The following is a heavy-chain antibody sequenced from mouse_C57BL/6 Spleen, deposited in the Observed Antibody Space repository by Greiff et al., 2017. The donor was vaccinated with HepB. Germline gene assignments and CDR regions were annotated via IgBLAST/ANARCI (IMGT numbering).Heavy chain of an antibody. V-gene: IGHV14-4*01. J-gene: IGHJ2*01. Sequence: EVQLQQSGAELVRPGASVKLSCTASGFNIKDDYMHWVKQRPEQGLEWIGWIDPETGDTEYASKFQGQATITADTSSHTAYLQLSSLTSEDTAVDYCTTRRYTRWNYWGQGTTLTVSS. CDR1: GFNIKDDY. CDR2: IDPETGDT. D-gene: IGHD1-1*01. CDR3: TTRRYTRWNY.